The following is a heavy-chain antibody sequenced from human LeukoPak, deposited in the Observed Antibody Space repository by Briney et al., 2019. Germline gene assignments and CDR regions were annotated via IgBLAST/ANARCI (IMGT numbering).Heavy chain of an antibody. D-gene: IGHD3-10*01. CDR1: GGSISSYY. Sequence: SETLSLTCTVSGGSISSYYWSWIRQPPGKGLEWIGYIYYSGRTKYNPSLKSRVTISVDTSKNQFSLKLSSVTAADTAVYFCARGSPVGDSWGQGTLVTVSS. J-gene: IGHJ4*02. CDR3: ARGSPVGDS. V-gene: IGHV4-59*01. CDR2: IYYSGRT.